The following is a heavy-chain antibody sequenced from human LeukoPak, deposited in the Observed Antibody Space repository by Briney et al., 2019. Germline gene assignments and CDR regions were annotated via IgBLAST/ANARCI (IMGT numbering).Heavy chain of an antibody. D-gene: IGHD6-13*01. J-gene: IGHJ4*02. CDR3: ARGGAAAPDAYYFDY. V-gene: IGHV1-18*01. Sequence: GASVKVSCKASGYTFASYGISWVRQAPGQGLEWMGWISAYNGNTNYAQKLQGRVTMTTDTSTSTAYMELRSLRSDDTAVYYCARGGAAAPDAYYFDYWGQGTLVTVSS. CDR1: GYTFASYG. CDR2: ISAYNGNT.